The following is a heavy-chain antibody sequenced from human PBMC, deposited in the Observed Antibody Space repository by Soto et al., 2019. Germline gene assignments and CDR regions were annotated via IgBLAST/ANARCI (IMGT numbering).Heavy chain of an antibody. J-gene: IGHJ4*02. CDR1: GYTFTSYD. CDR2: MNPNSGNT. CDR3: AKYVRGVIPSPFDY. D-gene: IGHD3-10*01. Sequence: ASVKVSCKASGYTFTSYDINWVRQATGQGLEWMGWMNPNSGNTGYAQKFQGRVTMTRNTSISTAYMELSSLRSEDTAVYYCAKYVRGVIPSPFDYWGQGTLVTVSS. V-gene: IGHV1-8*01.